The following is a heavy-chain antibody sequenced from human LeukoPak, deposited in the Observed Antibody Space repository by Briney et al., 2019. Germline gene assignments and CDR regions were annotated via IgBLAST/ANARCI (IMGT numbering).Heavy chain of an antibody. CDR2: IVGSGGST. Sequence: GGPLRLSCAASGFTFSNYAMSWVRQAPGKGLEWVSAIVGSGGSTYYADSVKGRFTISRDNPKNTLHLQMNSLRAEDTAVYYCAKWGDYDILTGYYDSDYWGQGTLVTVSS. CDR1: GFTFSNYA. J-gene: IGHJ4*02. CDR3: AKWGDYDILTGYYDSDY. V-gene: IGHV3-23*01. D-gene: IGHD3-9*01.